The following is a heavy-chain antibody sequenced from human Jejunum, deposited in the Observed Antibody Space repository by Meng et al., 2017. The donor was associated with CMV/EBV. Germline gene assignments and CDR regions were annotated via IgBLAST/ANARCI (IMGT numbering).Heavy chain of an antibody. CDR1: GDTFSGYY. V-gene: IGHV1-2*02. CDR3: ARAGAVAAPLDY. CDR2: INPNSGGT. J-gene: IGHJ4*02. Sequence: AFGDTFSGYYLHWVRQAPGQGLEWMGRINPNSGGTTYPQKFQGRVTMTRDTSISTVYMELSGLISDDTAVYYCARAGAVAAPLDYWGQGTLVTVSS. D-gene: IGHD6-19*01.